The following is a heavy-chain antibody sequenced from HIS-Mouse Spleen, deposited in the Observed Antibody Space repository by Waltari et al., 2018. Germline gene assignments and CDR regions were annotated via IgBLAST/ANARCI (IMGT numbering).Heavy chain of an antibody. Sequence: QVQLVESGGGGVQPGGSLGTAGAASGCTFGALVVNGARRAPRKGLEWVAVISDDGSNKYYADSVKGRFTISRDNSKNTLYLQMNSLRAEDTAVYYCARGRGLRFLEEASFDYWGQGTLVTVSS. CDR3: ARGRGLRFLEEASFDY. D-gene: IGHD3-3*01. CDR1: GCTFGALV. V-gene: IGHV3-30*19. CDR2: ISDDGSNK. J-gene: IGHJ4*02.